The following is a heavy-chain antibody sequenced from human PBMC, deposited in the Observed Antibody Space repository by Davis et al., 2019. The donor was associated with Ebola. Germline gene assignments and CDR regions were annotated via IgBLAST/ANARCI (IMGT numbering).Heavy chain of an antibody. J-gene: IGHJ4*02. Sequence: GESLKISCAASGFTFSGSATHWVRQASGKGLEWVGRIRSKANSYATAYAASVKGRFTISRDDSKNTAYLQMNSLKTEDTAVYYCTGTTVTTDYWGQGTLVTVSS. CDR2: IRSKANSYAT. V-gene: IGHV3-73*01. CDR1: GFTFSGSA. D-gene: IGHD4-17*01. CDR3: TGTTVTTDY.